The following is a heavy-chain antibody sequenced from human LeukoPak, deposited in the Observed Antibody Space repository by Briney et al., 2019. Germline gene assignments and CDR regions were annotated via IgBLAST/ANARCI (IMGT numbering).Heavy chain of an antibody. Sequence: SETLSLTCVVSGYSISSGYQWAWIRQSPGKGLEWIGSIYHTGSAHYNPSLQSRVTISVDTSNNQFSLRLISVTAADTAVYYCARDPRWLTPDCTSTSCYENYFDPWGQGTLVTVSS. CDR2: IYHTGSA. CDR1: GYSISSGYQ. J-gene: IGHJ5*02. D-gene: IGHD2-2*01. V-gene: IGHV4-38-2*02. CDR3: ARDPRWLTPDCTSTSCYENYFDP.